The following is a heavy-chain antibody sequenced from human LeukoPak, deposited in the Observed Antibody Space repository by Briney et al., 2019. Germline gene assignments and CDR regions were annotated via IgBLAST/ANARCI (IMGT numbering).Heavy chain of an antibody. V-gene: IGHV3-7*05. CDR2: IKEDGSEK. CDR3: ARPGTSWSFDY. Sequence: GGSLRLSSAASGFKFRTYWMSWVRQAPGKGLEWVANIKEDGSEKHYVDSVKGRFSISRDNAKNSLDLQMNSLRAEDTAVYYCARPGTSWSFDYWGQGTLVTVSS. D-gene: IGHD6-13*01. J-gene: IGHJ4*02. CDR1: GFKFRTYW.